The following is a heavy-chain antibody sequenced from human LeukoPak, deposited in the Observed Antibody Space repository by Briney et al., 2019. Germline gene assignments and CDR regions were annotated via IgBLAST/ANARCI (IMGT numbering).Heavy chain of an antibody. Sequence: SETLSLTCTVSGGSISSYYWSWIRQPPGKGLEWIGYIHYSGSANYNPSLKSRVTISVDTSKNQFSLKLSSVTAADTAVYYCARVGGSGSYCQGYYYYYMDVWGKGTTVTVSS. J-gene: IGHJ6*03. CDR3: ARVGGSGSYCQGYYYYYMDV. D-gene: IGHD3-10*01. CDR1: GGSISSYY. V-gene: IGHV4-59*12. CDR2: IHYSGSA.